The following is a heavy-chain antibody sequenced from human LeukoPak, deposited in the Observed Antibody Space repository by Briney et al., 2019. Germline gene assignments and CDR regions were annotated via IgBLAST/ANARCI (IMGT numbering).Heavy chain of an antibody. CDR2: MTGSGGTA. Sequence: GGSLRLSCEASGFTFSSYAMSWVRQAPGKGLEWVSAMTGSGGTAYYADSVKGRFTTSRDNSKNTLYLQMNSLRAEDTAVYYCAKGGGYYDSSGYLVFDYWGQGTLVTVSS. CDR1: GFTFSSYA. D-gene: IGHD3-22*01. CDR3: AKGGGYYDSSGYLVFDY. J-gene: IGHJ4*02. V-gene: IGHV3-23*01.